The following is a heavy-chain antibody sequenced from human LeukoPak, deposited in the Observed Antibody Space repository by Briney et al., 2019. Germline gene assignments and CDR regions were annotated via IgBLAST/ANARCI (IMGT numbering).Heavy chain of an antibody. CDR1: GYTLSSFG. J-gene: IGHJ6*03. V-gene: IGHV1-18*01. D-gene: IGHD2-8*01. CDR2: ISTYNGNT. CDR3: ARAPGVRYYYYMDV. Sequence: ASVKVSCKASGYTLSSFGITWVRQAPGQGLDWMGWISTYNGNTNYAQKFQGRVTMTTDTSTSTGYMELRSLRSDDTALYYCARAPGVRYYYYMDVWGKGTTVTVSS.